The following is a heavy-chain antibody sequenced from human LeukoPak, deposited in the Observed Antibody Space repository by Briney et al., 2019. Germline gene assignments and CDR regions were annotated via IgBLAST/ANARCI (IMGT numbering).Heavy chain of an antibody. CDR1: GFTFSSYG. V-gene: IGHV3-30*03. CDR2: ISYDGSNK. J-gene: IGHJ6*02. CDR3: ARVNQQYYYGSGIYRFYYYGMDV. D-gene: IGHD3-10*01. Sequence: PGRSLRLSCAASGFTFSSYGMYWVRQAPGKGLEWVSVISYDGSNKYYADSVKGRFTISRDNSENTLYLQMNSLRAEDTALYYCARVNQQYYYGSGIYRFYYYGMDVWGQGTTVTVSS.